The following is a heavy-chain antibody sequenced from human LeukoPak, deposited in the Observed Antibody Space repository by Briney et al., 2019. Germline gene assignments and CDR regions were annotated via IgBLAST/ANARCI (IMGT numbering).Heavy chain of an antibody. CDR3: ASDGRMTTIGIFDS. CDR1: GFTFSAFW. Sequence: GGSLRLSCAASGFTFSAFWMGWVRQAPGKGLEWVASIKDDGSEKYYVDSVKGRFIVSRDNAKNSLYLQMNSLRAEDTAVYYCASDGRMTTIGIFDSWGQGTLVTVSS. J-gene: IGHJ4*02. CDR2: IKDDGSEK. V-gene: IGHV3-7*01. D-gene: IGHD4-17*01.